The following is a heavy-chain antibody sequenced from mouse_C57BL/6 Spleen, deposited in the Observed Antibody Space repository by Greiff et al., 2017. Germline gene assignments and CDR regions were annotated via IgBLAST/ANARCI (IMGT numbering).Heavy chain of an antibody. CDR2: INPTNGGT. D-gene: IGHD2-4*01. J-gene: IGHJ3*01. CDR1: GYTFTGYN. Sequence: VQLQQSGPELVKPGASVKMSCKASGYTFTGYNMHWVKQSHGQSLEWIGYINPTNGGTSYNQKFKGKATLTVDKSSSTAFMVLRSLTAEDAADYYGERCYDYWFAYWGQGTLVTVSA. V-gene: IGHV1-22*01. CDR3: ERCYDYWFAY.